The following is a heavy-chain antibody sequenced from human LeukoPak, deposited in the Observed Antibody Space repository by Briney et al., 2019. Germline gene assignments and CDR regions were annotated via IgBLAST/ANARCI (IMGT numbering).Heavy chain of an antibody. D-gene: IGHD3-22*01. CDR1: GYTFTSYG. J-gene: IGHJ3*02. Sequence: ASAKVSCKASGYTFTSYGISWVRQAPGQGLEWMGWISAYNGNTNYAQKLQGRVTMTTDTSTSTAYMELRSLRSDDTAVYYCARDPRQYYYDSSALNSWGQGTMVTVSS. V-gene: IGHV1-18*01. CDR2: ISAYNGNT. CDR3: ARDPRQYYYDSSALNS.